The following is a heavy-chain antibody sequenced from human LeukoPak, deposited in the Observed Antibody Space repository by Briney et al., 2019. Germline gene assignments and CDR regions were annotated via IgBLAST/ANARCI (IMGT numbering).Heavy chain of an antibody. V-gene: IGHV4-39*01. CDR3: AITIIRRVITSYYFDY. CDR2: IYYSGST. J-gene: IGHJ4*02. D-gene: IGHD3-10*01. CDR1: GGSISSSSYY. Sequence: SETVSLTCTVSGGSISSSSYYWGWIRQPPGKGLEWIGTIYYSGSTYYNPSLKSRVTISVDTSKNQFSLKLSSVTAADTAAYYCAITIIRRVITSYYFDYWGQGTLVTVSS.